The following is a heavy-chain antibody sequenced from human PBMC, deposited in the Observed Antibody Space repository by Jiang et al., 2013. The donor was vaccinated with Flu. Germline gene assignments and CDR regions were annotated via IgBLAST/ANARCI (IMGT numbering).Heavy chain of an antibody. D-gene: IGHD6-13*01. Sequence: SELKRPGASVKVSCRASGSTFITYPMNWVRQAPGQGLEWMGNINTNTGKPTYAQGFTGRFVFSWDTSVKTTFLQISNLKAEDTAVYYCARGTAAPGTDFWGQGTLVTVSS. V-gene: IGHV7-4-1*02. CDR3: ARGTAAPGTDF. J-gene: IGHJ4*02. CDR2: INTNTGKP. CDR1: GSTFITYP.